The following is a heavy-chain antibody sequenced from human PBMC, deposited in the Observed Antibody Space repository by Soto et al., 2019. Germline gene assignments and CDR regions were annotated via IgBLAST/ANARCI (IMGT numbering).Heavy chain of an antibody. CDR3: ARGQGSP. CDR1: GYTFRSYD. J-gene: IGHJ5*02. CDR2: ISDYSGNA. V-gene: IGHV1-18*04. Sequence: QVQLVQSGGEVKKAGASVKVSCKASGYTFRSYDIIWVRQAPGQGLEWMGWISDYSGNAKYSQNLQGRVTLTTDTSTSTAFMELSSLRSDDTAVYYCARGQGSPWGQGTLVTVSS.